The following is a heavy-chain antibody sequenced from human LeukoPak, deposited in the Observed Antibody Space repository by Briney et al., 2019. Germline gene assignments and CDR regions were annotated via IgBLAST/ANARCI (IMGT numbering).Heavy chain of an antibody. CDR3: ARQGSKQDIVVVPAAPYFDY. D-gene: IGHD2-2*01. CDR2: IYYSGST. CDR1: GGSISSSSYY. Sequence: SETLSLTCTVSGGSISSSSYYWGWIRQPPGKGLEWIVSIYYSGSTYYNPSLKSRVTISVDTSKNQFSLKLSSVTAADTAVYYCARQGSKQDIVVVPAAPYFDYWGQGTLVTVSS. V-gene: IGHV4-39*01. J-gene: IGHJ4*02.